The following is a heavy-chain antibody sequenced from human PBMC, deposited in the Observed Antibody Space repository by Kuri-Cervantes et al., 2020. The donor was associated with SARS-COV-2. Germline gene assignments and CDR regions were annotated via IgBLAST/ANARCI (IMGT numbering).Heavy chain of an antibody. CDR3: ARAWAAAGLHYFDY. J-gene: IGHJ4*02. Sequence: GSLRLSCAVYGGSFSGYYWSWIRQPPGKGLEWIGEINHSGSTNYNPSLKSRVTISVDTSKNQFYLKLSSVTAADTAVYYCARAWAAAGLHYFDYWGQGTLVTVSS. V-gene: IGHV4-34*01. CDR2: INHSGST. D-gene: IGHD6-13*01. CDR1: GGSFSGYY.